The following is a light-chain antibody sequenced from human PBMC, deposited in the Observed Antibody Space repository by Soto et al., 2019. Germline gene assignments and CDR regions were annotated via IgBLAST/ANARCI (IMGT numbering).Light chain of an antibody. Sequence: IMMTQSPATLSVSLGERATLSCRAGQTIYSNVAWYQQRHGQAPRLLIYRASTRATGVPARFSGSGSGTDLTLRISSLQSEDFAIYYCQQYGGSNWTVGQGTKVDIK. CDR3: QQYGGSNWT. V-gene: IGKV3-15*01. CDR2: RAS. J-gene: IGKJ1*01. CDR1: QTIYSN.